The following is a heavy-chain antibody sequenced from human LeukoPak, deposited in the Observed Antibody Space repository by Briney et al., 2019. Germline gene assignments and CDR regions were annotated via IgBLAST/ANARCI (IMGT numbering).Heavy chain of an antibody. V-gene: IGHV5-51*01. CDR1: GYSFTSYW. D-gene: IGHD2-2*01. CDR2: IYPGDSDT. CDR3: ARRGYCSSTSCYGWFDP. J-gene: IGHJ5*02. Sequence: KVSCKASGYSFTSYWIGWVRQMPGKGLEWMGIIYPGDSDTRYSPSFQGQVTISADKSISTAYLQWSSLKASDTAMYYCARRGYCSSTSCYGWFDPWGQGTLVTVSS.